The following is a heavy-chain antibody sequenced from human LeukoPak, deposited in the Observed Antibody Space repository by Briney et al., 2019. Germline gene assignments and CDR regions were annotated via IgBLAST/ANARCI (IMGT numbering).Heavy chain of an antibody. J-gene: IGHJ5*02. CDR3: ARDPGSGWYEGNWFDP. V-gene: IGHV3-74*01. CDR1: GFTFSSYS. Sequence: PGGSLRLSCAASGFTFSSYSMNWVRQAPGKGLVWVSRINSDGSSTSYADSVKGRFTISRDNAKNTLYLQMNSLRAEDTAVYYCARDPGSGWYEGNWFDPWGQGTLVTVSS. CDR2: INSDGSST. D-gene: IGHD6-19*01.